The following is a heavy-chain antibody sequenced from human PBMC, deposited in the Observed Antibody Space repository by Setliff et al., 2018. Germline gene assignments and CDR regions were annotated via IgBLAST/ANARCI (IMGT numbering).Heavy chain of an antibody. CDR2: IQSTGNT. CDR1: GVSFGSGTYY. D-gene: IGHD5-12*01. Sequence: SETLSLTCTVSGVSFGSGTYYWSWIRQPAGKGLECIGLIQSTGNTNYNPSLQSRVTISIDTSKNQFSPKMSSVTAADTAMYYCAGTPALGTSWLSPFDYWGQGTLVTVSS. J-gene: IGHJ4*02. CDR3: AGTPALGTSWLSPFDY. V-gene: IGHV4-61*02.